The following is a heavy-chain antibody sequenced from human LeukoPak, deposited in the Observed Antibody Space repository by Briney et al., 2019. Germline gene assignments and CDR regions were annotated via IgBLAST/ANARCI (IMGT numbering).Heavy chain of an antibody. V-gene: IGHV3-33*01. J-gene: IGHJ4*02. Sequence: PGKSLRLSCVAAGFTFSSYGMHLVRQARGKGLEGVAIIWNDGSTKYYVGSVRGRFTISRDSSKSTLYLQMNSLRAEDTAVYYCARDAATSVGMPHYWGQGTVVTVSS. CDR2: IWNDGSTK. CDR3: ARDAATSVGMPHY. D-gene: IGHD2-2*01. CDR1: GFTFSSYG.